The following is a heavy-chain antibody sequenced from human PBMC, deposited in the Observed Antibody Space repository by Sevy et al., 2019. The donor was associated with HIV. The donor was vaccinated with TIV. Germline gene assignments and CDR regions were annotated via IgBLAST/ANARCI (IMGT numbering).Heavy chain of an antibody. D-gene: IGHD3-22*01. CDR1: GYTLTEFS. V-gene: IGHV1-24*01. J-gene: IGHJ4*02. Sequence: ASLKVSCKVSGYTLTEFSMHWVRQAPGKGLEWMGSFDPEDGKTVYAQKFQGRVTMTEDTSTDTAYMELSSLRSEDTAVYYCATTKDYYDSSGCPLDYWGQGTLVTVSS. CDR2: FDPEDGKT. CDR3: ATTKDYYDSSGCPLDY.